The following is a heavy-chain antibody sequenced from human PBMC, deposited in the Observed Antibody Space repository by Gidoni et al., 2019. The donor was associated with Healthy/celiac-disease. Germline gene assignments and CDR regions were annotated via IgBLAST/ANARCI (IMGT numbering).Heavy chain of an antibody. CDR2: INPSGGST. J-gene: IGHJ6*02. V-gene: IGHV1-46*01. Sequence: QVQLVQSGAEVKKPGASVKVSCKASGYTFTSYYMHWVRQAPGQGLEWMGIINPSGGSTSYAQKFQGRVTMTRDTSTSTVYMELSSLRSEDTAVYYCARDLGWCSSTSCGDYYYYYGMDVWGQGTTVTVSS. CDR1: GYTFTSYY. D-gene: IGHD2-2*01. CDR3: ARDLGWCSSTSCGDYYYYYGMDV.